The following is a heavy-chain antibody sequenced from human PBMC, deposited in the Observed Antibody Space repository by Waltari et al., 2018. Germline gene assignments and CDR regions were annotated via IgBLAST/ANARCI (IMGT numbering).Heavy chain of an antibody. CDR2: IYYSGST. J-gene: IGHJ1*01. CDR3: ARVTKARYFQH. Sequence: QLQLQESGPGLVKHSVTLSLTCTVSGGSISSSSYSWGWIRQPPGKGLEWIRSIYYSGSTYYNPSLKSRVTISVDTSKNQFSLKLSSVTAADTAVYYCARVTKARYFQHWGQGTLVTVSS. CDR1: GGSISSSSYS. V-gene: IGHV4-39*07.